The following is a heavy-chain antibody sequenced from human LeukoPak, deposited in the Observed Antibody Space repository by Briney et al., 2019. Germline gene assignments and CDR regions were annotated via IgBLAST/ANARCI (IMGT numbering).Heavy chain of an antibody. Sequence: GGSLRLSCAASGFTFSSYVMHWVRQATGKGLEWVSAIGTAGDPYYPGSVKGRFTISRENAKNSLYLQMNSLRAGDTAVYYCARSSPFGYCSSTSCDQGAFDYWGQGTLVTVSS. J-gene: IGHJ4*02. CDR1: GFTFSSYV. V-gene: IGHV3-13*05. D-gene: IGHD2-2*01. CDR2: IGTAGDP. CDR3: ARSSPFGYCSSTSCDQGAFDY.